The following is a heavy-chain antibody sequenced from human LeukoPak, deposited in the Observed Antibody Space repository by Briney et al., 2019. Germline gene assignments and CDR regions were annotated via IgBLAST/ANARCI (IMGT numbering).Heavy chain of an antibody. CDR1: GFTFSSYE. D-gene: IGHD6-13*01. J-gene: IGHJ4*02. CDR2: ISSSGSTI. V-gene: IGHV3-48*03. CDR3: ARGQAAAGTGMDFDY. Sequence: PEGSLRLSCAASGFTFSSYEMNWVRQAPGKGLEWVSYISSSGSTIYYADSVKGRFTISRDNAKNSLYLQMNSLRAEDTAVYYCARGQAAAGTGMDFDYWGQGTLVTVSS.